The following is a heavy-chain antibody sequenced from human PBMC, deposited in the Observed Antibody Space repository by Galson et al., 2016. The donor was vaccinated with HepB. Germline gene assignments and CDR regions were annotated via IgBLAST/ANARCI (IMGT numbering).Heavy chain of an antibody. J-gene: IGHJ6*02. CDR3: VKWGGSTSYDGMDV. CDR1: GFTFSRFG. CDR2: ISYDASNK. D-gene: IGHD2-2*01. V-gene: IGHV3-30*18. Sequence: SLRLSCAASGFTFSRFGMHWVRQAPGKGLEWVALISYDASNKYYADSVKGRFTISRANSRHTLYLQLDSRRGEDTEVYYCVKWGGSTSYDGMDVWVQGTTVTVSS.